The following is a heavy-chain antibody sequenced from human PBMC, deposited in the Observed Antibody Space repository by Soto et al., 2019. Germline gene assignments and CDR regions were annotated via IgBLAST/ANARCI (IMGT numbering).Heavy chain of an antibody. D-gene: IGHD3-9*01. CDR1: GGSISSSSYY. Sequence: SETLSLTCTVSGGSISSSSYYWGWIRQPPGKGLEWIGSIYYSGSTYYNPSLKSRVTISVDTSKNQFSLKLSSVTAADTAVYYCARQAYYDILTGYYSDYYYGMDVWGQGTTVT. J-gene: IGHJ6*02. CDR3: ARQAYYDILTGYYSDYYYGMDV. CDR2: IYYSGST. V-gene: IGHV4-39*01.